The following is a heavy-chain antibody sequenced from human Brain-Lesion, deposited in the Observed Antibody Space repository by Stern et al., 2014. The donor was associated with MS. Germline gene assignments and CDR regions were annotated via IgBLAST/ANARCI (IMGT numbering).Heavy chain of an antibody. Sequence: QVQLVQSGGGVVQPGRSLRLSCAASGFTFSSYPMHWVRQAPGKGLEWVAVISHDGSKKYYADSVKGRFTISRDNSKNTLFLQMNSLRAEDMAVYYCTKVYKYYYDSSGYYCDDWGQGTLVTVSS. CDR1: GFTFSSYP. J-gene: IGHJ4*02. D-gene: IGHD3-22*01. CDR2: ISHDGSKK. CDR3: TKVYKYYYDSSGYYCDD. V-gene: IGHV3-30-3*01.